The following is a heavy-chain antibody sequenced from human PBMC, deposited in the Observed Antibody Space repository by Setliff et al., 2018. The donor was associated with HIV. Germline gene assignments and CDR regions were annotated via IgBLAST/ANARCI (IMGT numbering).Heavy chain of an antibody. D-gene: IGHD3-10*01. CDR3: ARLLRGGGDYFDY. CDR2: ISSSGSTI. Sequence: GGSLRLSCAASGFTFSDYYMSWIRPAPGKGLEWVSYISSSGSTIYYADSVKGRFTISRGNAKNSLYLQMNSLRAEDTAIYYCARLLRGGGDYFDYWGQGTLVTVSS. CDR1: GFTFSDYY. J-gene: IGHJ4*02. V-gene: IGHV3-11*04.